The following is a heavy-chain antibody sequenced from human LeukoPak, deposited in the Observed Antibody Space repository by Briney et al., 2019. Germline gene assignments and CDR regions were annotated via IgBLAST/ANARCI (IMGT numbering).Heavy chain of an antibody. J-gene: IGHJ5*02. CDR2: VYHSGDT. Sequence: SGTLSLTCAVSGGSVSGNDWWNWVRQSPGQGLEWIGEVYHSGDTKYNPSLKSRVTISVDTSKNQFSLKLSSVTAADTAVYYCARDRSGSYGRTNWFDPWGQGTLVTVSS. D-gene: IGHD1-26*01. V-gene: IGHV4-4*02. CDR1: GGSVSGNDW. CDR3: ARDRSGSYGRTNWFDP.